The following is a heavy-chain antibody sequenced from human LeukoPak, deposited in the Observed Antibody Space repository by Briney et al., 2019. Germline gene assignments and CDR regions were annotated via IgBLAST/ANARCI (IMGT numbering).Heavy chain of an antibody. V-gene: IGHV4-38-2*02. CDR3: AREIVNYDILTGPLQV. J-gene: IGHJ4*02. Sequence: SETLSLTCAVSGYSISSGYYWGWIRQPPGKGLEWIGSIYHSGSTHYNPSLKSRVTISVDTSKNQFSLKLSSVTAADTAVYYCAREIVNYDILTGPLQVWGQGTLVTVSS. CDR2: IYHSGST. D-gene: IGHD3-9*01. CDR1: GYSISSGYY.